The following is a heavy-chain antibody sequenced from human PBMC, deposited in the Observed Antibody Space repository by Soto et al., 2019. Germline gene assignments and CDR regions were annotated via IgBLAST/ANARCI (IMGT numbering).Heavy chain of an antibody. CDR1: GGSFSSYY. D-gene: IGHD3-9*01. J-gene: IGHJ5*02. Sequence: NPAETLSLTCTVSGGSFSSYYWSWIRQPPGKGLEWIAYIYYTGSSSYNPSLKSRVTISVDTSKNQFSLKLSLVTAADTAVYYCARNIRYFDWFDPWGQGTLVTVSS. CDR2: IYYTGSS. CDR3: ARNIRYFDWFDP. V-gene: IGHV4-59*01.